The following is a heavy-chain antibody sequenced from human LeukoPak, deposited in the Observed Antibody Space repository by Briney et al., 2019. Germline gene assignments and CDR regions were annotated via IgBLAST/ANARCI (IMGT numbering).Heavy chain of an antibody. CDR2: ISGSGGST. CDR1: GFTFSSYA. D-gene: IGHD2-15*01. CDR3: AKDRRLGIVVVVATFGMDV. J-gene: IGHJ6*02. Sequence: GGSLRLSCAASGFTFSSYAMSWVRQAPGKGLEWVSAISGSGGSTYYADSVKGRFTISRDNSKNTLYLQMNSLRARDTAVYYCAKDRRLGIVVVVATFGMDVWGQGTTVTVSS. V-gene: IGHV3-23*01.